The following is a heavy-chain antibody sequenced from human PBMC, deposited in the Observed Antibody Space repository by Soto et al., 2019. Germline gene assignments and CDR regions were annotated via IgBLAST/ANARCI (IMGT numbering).Heavy chain of an antibody. Sequence: ASVKVSCKASGFTFTSSAMQWVRQARGQRLEWIGWIVVGSGNTNYAQKFQERVTITRDMSTSTAYMELSSLRSEDTAVYYCAALEVGYLFMDVGGQGTMVTVSS. J-gene: IGHJ6*02. CDR1: GFTFTSSA. CDR3: AALEVGYLFMDV. D-gene: IGHD6-25*01. V-gene: IGHV1-58*02. CDR2: IVVGSGNT.